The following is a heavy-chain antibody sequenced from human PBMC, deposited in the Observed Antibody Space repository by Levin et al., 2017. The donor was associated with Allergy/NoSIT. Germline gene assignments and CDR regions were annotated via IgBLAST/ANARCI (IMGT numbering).Heavy chain of an antibody. CDR3: ASSVGTTVTYFSY. J-gene: IGHJ4*02. V-gene: IGHV4-59*01. CDR2: IYYSGST. Sequence: SQTLSLTCTVSGGSISSYYWSWIRQPPGKGLEWIGYIYYSGSTNYNPSLKSRVTISVDTSKNQFSLKLSSVTAADTAVYYCASSVGTTVTYFSYWGQGTLVTVSS. CDR1: GGSISSYY. D-gene: IGHD4-17*01.